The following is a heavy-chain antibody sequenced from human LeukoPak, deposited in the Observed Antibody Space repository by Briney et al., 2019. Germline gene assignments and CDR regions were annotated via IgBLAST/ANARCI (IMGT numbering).Heavy chain of an antibody. CDR1: GFTFSSYA. CDR3: AKMKGITMVRGTFDY. V-gene: IGHV3-23*01. CDR2: ISGSGGNT. J-gene: IGHJ4*02. Sequence: GGSLRLSCAASGFTFSSYAMTWVRQAPGKGLEWVSSISGSGGNTYYAASVKSRFTISRDNSKNTLYLQMSSLRAEDTAVYYCAKMKGITMVRGTFDYWGQGTLVTVSS. D-gene: IGHD3-10*01.